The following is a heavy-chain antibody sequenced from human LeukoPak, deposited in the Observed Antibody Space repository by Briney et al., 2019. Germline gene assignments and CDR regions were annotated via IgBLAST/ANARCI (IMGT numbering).Heavy chain of an antibody. J-gene: IGHJ6*02. D-gene: IGHD3-3*01. CDR2: IYSGGST. CDR1: GFTLSSNY. V-gene: IGHV3-53*01. Sequence: GGSLRLSCAASGFTLSSNYMSWVRQAPGKGLEWVSVIYSGGSTYYADSVKGRFTISRDNSKNTLYLQMNSLRDEDTAVYYCARIGVYYDFWSGSLDYYYYGMDVWGQGTTVTVSS. CDR3: ARIGVYYDFWSGSLDYYYYGMDV.